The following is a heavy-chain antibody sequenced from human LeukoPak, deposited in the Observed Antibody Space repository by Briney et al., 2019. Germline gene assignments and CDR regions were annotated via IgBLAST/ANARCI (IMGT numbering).Heavy chain of an antibody. CDR2: INPSGGST. J-gene: IGHJ4*02. CDR1: GYTFTTYA. D-gene: IGHD1-26*01. V-gene: IGHV1-46*01. CDR3: ARLGAPSPGGLDY. Sequence: ASVKVSCKASGYTFTTYAMNWVRQAPGQGLEWMGWINPSGGSTSYAQKFQGRVTMTRDMSTSTVYMELSSLRPEHTAVYYCARLGAPSPGGLDYWGQGTLVTVSS.